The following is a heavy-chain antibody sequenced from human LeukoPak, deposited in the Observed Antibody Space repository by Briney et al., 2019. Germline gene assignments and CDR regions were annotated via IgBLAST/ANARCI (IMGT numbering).Heavy chain of an antibody. CDR1: GGTFSSYA. D-gene: IGHD4-17*01. CDR2: IIPILGIA. CDR3: ARGDYGDFPGYFDY. Sequence: GSSVKVSCKASGGTFSSYAISWVRQAPGQGLEWMGRIIPILGIANYAQKFQGRVTITADKSTSTAYMELSSLRAEDTAVYYCARGDYGDFPGYFDYWGQGTLVTGSS. J-gene: IGHJ4*02. V-gene: IGHV1-69*04.